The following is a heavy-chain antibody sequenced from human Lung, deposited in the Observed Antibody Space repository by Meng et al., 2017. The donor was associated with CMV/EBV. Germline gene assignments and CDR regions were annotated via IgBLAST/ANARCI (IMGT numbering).Heavy chain of an antibody. Sequence: GSLRLSCAVYGGSFSGYYWSWIRQPPGKGLEWIGEINHSGSTNYNPSLKSRVTITVDTSKNQFSLKLSSVTAADTAVYYCARWATANYDYYGMDVWGQGTTVTVSS. CDR3: ARWATANYDYYGMDV. CDR1: GGSFSGYY. CDR2: INHSGST. D-gene: IGHD5-24*01. V-gene: IGHV4-34*01. J-gene: IGHJ6*02.